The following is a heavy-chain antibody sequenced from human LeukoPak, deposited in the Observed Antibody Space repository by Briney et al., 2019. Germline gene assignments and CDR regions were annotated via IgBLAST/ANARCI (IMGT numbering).Heavy chain of an antibody. CDR2: IYTSGST. V-gene: IGHV4-61*02. CDR1: GGPISSGSYY. CDR3: ARARRWNAAVEGWWFDP. D-gene: IGHD1-1*01. Sequence: SQTLSLTCTVSGGPISSGSYYWSWIRQPAGKGLEWIGRIYTSGSTNYNPSLKSRVTISVDTSKNQFSLKLSSVTAADTAVYYCARARRWNAAVEGWWFDPWGQGTLVTVSS. J-gene: IGHJ5*02.